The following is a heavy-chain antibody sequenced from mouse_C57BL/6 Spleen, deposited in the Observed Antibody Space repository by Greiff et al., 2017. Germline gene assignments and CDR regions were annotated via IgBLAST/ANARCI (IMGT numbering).Heavy chain of an antibody. V-gene: IGHV1-19*01. Sequence: VQLQQSGPVLVKPGASVKMSCKASGYTFTDYYMNWVKQSHGKSLEWIGVINPYNGGTSYNQKFKGKATLTVDKSSSTAYMEINSLPSEDSSVYYCARGFVYYEYDRDAMDYWGQGTSVTVSS. CDR3: ARGFVYYEYDRDAMDY. CDR1: GYTFTDYY. CDR2: INPYNGGT. J-gene: IGHJ4*01. D-gene: IGHD2-4*01.